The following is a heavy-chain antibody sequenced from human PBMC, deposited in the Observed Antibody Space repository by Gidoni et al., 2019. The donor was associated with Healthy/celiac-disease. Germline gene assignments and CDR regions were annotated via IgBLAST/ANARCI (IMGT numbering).Heavy chain of an antibody. D-gene: IGHD3-22*01. CDR2: INHSGST. J-gene: IGHJ4*02. CDR1: GGSFSGYY. V-gene: IGHV4-34*01. CDR3: ARVRVSSRLYYDSS. Sequence: QVQLQQWGAGLLKPSETLSLTCAVYGGSFSGYYWSWIRQPPGKGLEWIGEINHSGSTNYNPSLKSRVTISVDTSKNQFSLKLSSVTAADTAVYYCARVRVSSRLYYDSSWGQGTLVTVSS.